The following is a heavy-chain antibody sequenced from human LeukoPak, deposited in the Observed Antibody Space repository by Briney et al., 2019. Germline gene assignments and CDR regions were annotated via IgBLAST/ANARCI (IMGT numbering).Heavy chain of an antibody. CDR3: AKSGYNRFDY. V-gene: IGHV3-48*04. CDR1: GFTFSSYG. J-gene: IGHJ4*02. CDR2: ISSSGSTI. Sequence: GGSLRLSCAASGFTFSSYGMHWVRQAPGKGLEWVSYISSSGSTIYYADSVKGRFAISRDNAKNSLYLQMNSLRAEDTAVYYCAKSGYNRFDYWGQGTLVTVSS. D-gene: IGHD5-24*01.